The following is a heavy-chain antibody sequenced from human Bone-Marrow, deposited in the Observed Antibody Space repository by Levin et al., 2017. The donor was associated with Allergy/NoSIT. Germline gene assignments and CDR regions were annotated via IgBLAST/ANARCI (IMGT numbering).Heavy chain of an antibody. D-gene: IGHD2-21*01. CDR2: IYSSGST. J-gene: IGHJ6*02. Sequence: SETLSLTCIVSGDSISNDYWSWIRQPAGKGLEWIGRIYSSGSTNYNPSLRSRVTMSVDMSKNQVSLKLSSMTAAAAAVSYCARRNCGGDCYSHYYYGMDVWGQGTAVTVSS. CDR3: ARRNCGGDCYSHYYYGMDV. CDR1: GDSISNDY. V-gene: IGHV4-4*07.